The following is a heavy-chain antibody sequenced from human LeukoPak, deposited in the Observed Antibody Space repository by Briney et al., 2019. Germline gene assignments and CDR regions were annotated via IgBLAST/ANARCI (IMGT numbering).Heavy chain of an antibody. CDR1: GCSLSSYY. V-gene: IGHV4-59*01. J-gene: IGHJ4*02. CDR2: IYYSGST. D-gene: IGHD3-22*01. Sequence: SETLSLTCTVSGCSLSSYYWSWIRQPPGKGLEWIGYIYYSGSTNYNPSLKSRVTISVDTSKNQFSLKLSSVTAADTAVYYCARDGDSSGYYYNSYGFDYWGQGTLVTVSS. CDR3: ARDGDSSGYYYNSYGFDY.